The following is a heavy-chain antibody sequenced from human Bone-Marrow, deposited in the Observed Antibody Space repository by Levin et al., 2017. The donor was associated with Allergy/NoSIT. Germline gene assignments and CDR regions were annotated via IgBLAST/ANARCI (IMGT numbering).Heavy chain of an antibody. V-gene: IGHV5-51*01. CDR1: GYSFTSYW. CDR2: IYPGDSDT. D-gene: IGHD5-18*01. CDR3: ARQSGVEGYTAMVRSPFDY. Sequence: KVSCKGSGYSFTSYWIGWVRQMPGKGLEWMGIIYPGDSDTRYSPSFQGQVTISADKSISTAYLQWSSLKASDTAMYYCARQSGVEGYTAMVRSPFDYWGQGTLVTVSS. J-gene: IGHJ4*02.